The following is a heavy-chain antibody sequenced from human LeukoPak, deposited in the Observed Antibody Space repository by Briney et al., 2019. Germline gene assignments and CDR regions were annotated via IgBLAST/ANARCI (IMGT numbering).Heavy chain of an antibody. V-gene: IGHV4-34*01. CDR1: GGSFSGYY. Sequence: SETLSLTCAVYGGSFSGYYWSWIRQPPGKGLEWIGEINHSGSTNYNPSLKSRVTISVDTSKNQFSLKLSSVTAADTAVYYCARGRAYYYDSSGYYGPIWGYYYYGMDVWGQGTTVTVSS. D-gene: IGHD3-22*01. CDR2: INHSGST. CDR3: ARGRAYYYDSSGYYGPIWGYYYYGMDV. J-gene: IGHJ6*02.